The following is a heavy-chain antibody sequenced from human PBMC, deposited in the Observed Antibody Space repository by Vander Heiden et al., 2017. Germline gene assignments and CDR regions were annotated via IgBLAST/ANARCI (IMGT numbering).Heavy chain of an antibody. CDR2: ISWNSGSI. J-gene: IGHJ3*02. D-gene: IGHD2-15*01. Sequence: EVQLVESGGGLVQPGRSLRLSCAASGFTFDDYTIHWVRQAPGKGLDWVSGISWNSGSIAYADSVKGRFTISRDNAKNSVHLQMNSLRIEDTALYYCVKEWHPAGYALDIWGQGTMLTVAS. CDR3: VKEWHPAGYALDI. V-gene: IGHV3-9*01. CDR1: GFTFDDYT.